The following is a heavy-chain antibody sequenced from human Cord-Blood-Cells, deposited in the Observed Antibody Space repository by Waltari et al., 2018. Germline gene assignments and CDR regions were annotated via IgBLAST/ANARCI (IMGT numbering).Heavy chain of an antibody. Sequence: QVQLVQSGAEVKKPGSSVKVSCKASGGPFSSYAISWVRQAPGTGLEWKGRIIPILGIANYAQKFQGRVTITADKSTSTAYMELSSLRSEDTAVYYCARDLGYCSSTSCYWYFDLWGRGTLVTVSS. CDR2: IIPILGIA. J-gene: IGHJ2*01. CDR1: GGPFSSYA. D-gene: IGHD2-2*01. V-gene: IGHV1-69*09. CDR3: ARDLGYCSSTSCYWYFDL.